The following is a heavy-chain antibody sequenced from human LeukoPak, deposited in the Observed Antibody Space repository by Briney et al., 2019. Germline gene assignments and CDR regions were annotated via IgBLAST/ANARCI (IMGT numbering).Heavy chain of an antibody. D-gene: IGHD3-3*01. CDR1: GFTFSSYG. Sequence: PGGTLRLSCAASGFTFSSYGMHWVRQAPGKGLEGVAVISYDGSNKYYADSVKGRFTISRDNSKNTLYLQMNSLSAEDTAVYYSARGKARYRRSGNWFDPWGQGTLVTVSS. V-gene: IGHV3-30*03. CDR3: ARGKARYRRSGNWFDP. CDR2: ISYDGSNK. J-gene: IGHJ5*02.